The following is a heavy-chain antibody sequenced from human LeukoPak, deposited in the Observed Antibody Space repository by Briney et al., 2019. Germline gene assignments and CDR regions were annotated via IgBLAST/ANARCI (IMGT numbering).Heavy chain of an antibody. CDR3: ARAPGWQYSSSSPWFDP. CDR2: IIPIFGTA. CDR1: GGTFTSYA. J-gene: IGHJ5*02. D-gene: IGHD6-6*01. V-gene: IGHV1-69*13. Sequence: SVKVSCTPSGGTFTSYAISWVRQAPGQGLEWMGGIIPIFGTANYAQKFQGRVTITADESTSTAYMELSSLRSEDTAVYYCARAPGWQYSSSSPWFDPWGQGTLVTVSS.